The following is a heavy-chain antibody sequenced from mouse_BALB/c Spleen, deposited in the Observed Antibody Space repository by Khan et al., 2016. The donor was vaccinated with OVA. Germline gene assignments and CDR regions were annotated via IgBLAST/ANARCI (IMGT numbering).Heavy chain of an antibody. CDR1: AFTFSSFA. CDR3: ARHNFGPFAY. V-gene: IGHV5-9-3*01. Sequence: EVELVESGGGLVKPGGSLKLSCAASAFTFSSFAMSWVRQTPEKRLEWVATINSDGTYTYYPDSVKGRFTISRDNAKNTLYLQMNSLRSEDTSMYYCARHNFGPFAYWGQGTLVTVSA. J-gene: IGHJ3*01. CDR2: INSDGTYT. D-gene: IGHD1-3*01.